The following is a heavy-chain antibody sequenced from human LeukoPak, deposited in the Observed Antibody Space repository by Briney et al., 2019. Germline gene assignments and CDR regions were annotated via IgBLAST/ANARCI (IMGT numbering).Heavy chain of an antibody. J-gene: IGHJ6*03. CDR3: ARVGPYYYYYMDF. V-gene: IGHV4-34*01. Sequence: SETLSLTCAVYGGSFSGYYWSWIRQPPGKGLEWIGEINHSGSTNYNPSLKSRVTISVDTSKNQFSLKLSSVTAADTAVYYCARVGPYYYYYMDFWGKGTTVTVSS. CDR2: INHSGST. CDR1: GGSFSGYY.